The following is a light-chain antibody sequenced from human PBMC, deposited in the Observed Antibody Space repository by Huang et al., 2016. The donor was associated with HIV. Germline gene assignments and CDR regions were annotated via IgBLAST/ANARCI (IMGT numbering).Light chain of an antibody. Sequence: DIQTTQSPSSLSSSVGDRVTIRCQASQDINKYLNWYQQKPGKAPKLLIFDASNLERVVPTRFSGSGSGTDFTFTISSLQPEDFATYYCQQSRSFGGGTKVEIK. V-gene: IGKV1-33*01. CDR1: QDINKY. CDR3: QQSRS. CDR2: DAS. J-gene: IGKJ4*01.